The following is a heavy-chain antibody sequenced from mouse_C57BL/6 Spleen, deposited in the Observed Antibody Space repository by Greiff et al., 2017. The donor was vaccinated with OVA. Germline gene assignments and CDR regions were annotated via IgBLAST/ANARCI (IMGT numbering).Heavy chain of an antibody. V-gene: IGHV5-17*01. CDR1: GFTFSDYG. CDR3: ARPLDGYYNFDV. J-gene: IGHJ1*03. Sequence: EVMLVESGGGLVKPGGSLKLSCAASGFTFSDYGMPWVRQAPGKGLERVASISSGSSTIYYADTVRGRFTISRDNAKNTLFLQMTSLRSEDTAMYYCARPLDGYYNFDVWGTGTTVTVSS. D-gene: IGHD2-3*01. CDR2: ISSGSSTI.